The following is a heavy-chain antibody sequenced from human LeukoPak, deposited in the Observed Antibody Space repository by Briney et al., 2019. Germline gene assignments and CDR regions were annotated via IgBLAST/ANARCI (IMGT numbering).Heavy chain of an antibody. J-gene: IGHJ6*02. V-gene: IGHV1-8*01. D-gene: IGHD4-11*01. CDR3: STWDYTDGWDV. Sequence: ASVKVSCKASGYTFTRYDINWVRQAAGQGLEWMGWMNLNSGDTGYAQKFQGRVTMTRDTSISTAYMELSGLRSEDTAVYHCSTWDYTDGWDVWGQGTTVIVSS. CDR2: MNLNSGDT. CDR1: GYTFTRYD.